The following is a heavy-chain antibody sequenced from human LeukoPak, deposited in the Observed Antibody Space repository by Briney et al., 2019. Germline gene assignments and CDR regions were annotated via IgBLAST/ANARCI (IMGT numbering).Heavy chain of an antibody. Sequence: GRSLRLSCAASGFTFSSYAMHWVRQAPGKGLEWVAVISYDGSNKYYADSVKGRFTISRDNSKNTQYLQMNSLRAEDTAVYYCARGLGSSSPTDTDYWGQGTLVTVSS. V-gene: IGHV3-30-3*01. J-gene: IGHJ4*02. CDR3: ARGLGSSSPTDTDY. CDR1: GFTFSSYA. CDR2: ISYDGSNK. D-gene: IGHD6-6*01.